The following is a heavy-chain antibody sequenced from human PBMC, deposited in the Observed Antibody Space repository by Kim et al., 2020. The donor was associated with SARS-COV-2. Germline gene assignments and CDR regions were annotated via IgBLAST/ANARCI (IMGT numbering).Heavy chain of an antibody. V-gene: IGHV4-4*07. J-gene: IGHJ5*02. CDR2: IYTSDNT. CDR1: GASVTTYY. D-gene: IGHD3-10*01. Sequence: SETLSLTCAVSGASVTTYYWTWIRQSAGKRLEWIGRIYTSDNTTYNPSLKSRLTMSLDTSKNQFSLNLSSVTAADTAVYYCARHGSWFDPWGQGLVVTVSS. CDR3: ARHGSWFDP.